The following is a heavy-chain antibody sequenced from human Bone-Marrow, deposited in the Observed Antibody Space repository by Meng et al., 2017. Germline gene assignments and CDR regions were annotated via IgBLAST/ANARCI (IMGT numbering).Heavy chain of an antibody. Sequence: GESLKISCAASGFTFSSYSMNWVRQAPGKGLEWVSSISSSSYIYYADSVKGRFTISRDNAKNSLYLQMHSLRAEDTAVYYCARAPRGYSYGYVRVPYDYWGQGTLVTVSS. CDR1: GFTFSSYS. D-gene: IGHD5-18*01. J-gene: IGHJ4*02. CDR3: ARAPRGYSYGYVRVPYDY. CDR2: ISSSSYI. V-gene: IGHV3-21*01.